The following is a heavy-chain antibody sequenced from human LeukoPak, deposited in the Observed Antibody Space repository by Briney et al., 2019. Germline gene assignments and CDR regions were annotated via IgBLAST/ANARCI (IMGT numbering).Heavy chain of an antibody. V-gene: IGHV3-64D*06. CDR3: VRGRGYSAYDPFDY. D-gene: IGHD5-12*01. J-gene: IGHJ4*02. Sequence: TGGSLRLSCSASGFTFSSYAIHWVRQALGKGLEYVSAISSNGGSTYNADSVKGRFTISRDNSKNTLYLQMSSLRAEDTAVYYCVRGRGYSAYDPFDYWDQGTLVTVSS. CDR1: GFTFSSYA. CDR2: ISSNGGST.